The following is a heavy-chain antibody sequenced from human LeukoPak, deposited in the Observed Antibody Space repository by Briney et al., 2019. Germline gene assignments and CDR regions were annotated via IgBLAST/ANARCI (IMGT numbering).Heavy chain of an antibody. CDR2: IYPGDSDT. J-gene: IGHJ6*03. V-gene: IGHV5-51*01. CDR3: ARYCSSTSATADYYYYYYVDV. CDR1: GYSFTSYW. Sequence: GESLKISCKGSGYSFTSYWIGWVRQMPGKGLKWMGIIYPGDSDTRYSPSFQGQVTISADKSISTAYLQWSSLKASDTAMYYCARYCSSTSATADYYYYYYVDVWGKGTTVTVSS. D-gene: IGHD2-2*01.